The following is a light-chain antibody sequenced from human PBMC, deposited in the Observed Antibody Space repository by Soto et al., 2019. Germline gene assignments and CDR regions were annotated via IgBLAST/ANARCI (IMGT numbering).Light chain of an antibody. CDR3: TSDAGTNNYD. Sequence: QSVLTQPPSASGSPGQSVTISCTGTSSDVGGYNYVSWYQQHPGKAPKLIISEVSKRPSGVPDRFSGSKSGNTASLTVSGLQAEDESDYYCTSDAGTNNYDCGTGTKVTVL. CDR2: EVS. V-gene: IGLV2-8*01. CDR1: SSDVGGYNY. J-gene: IGLJ1*01.